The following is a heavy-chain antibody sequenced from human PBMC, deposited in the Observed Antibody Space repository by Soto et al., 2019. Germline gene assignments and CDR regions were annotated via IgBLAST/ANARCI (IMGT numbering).Heavy chain of an antibody. CDR3: ARLIYYDFWSGYYHEMKPNYGMDV. D-gene: IGHD3-3*01. Sequence: PGESLKISCKGSGYSFTSYWIGWVRQMPGKGLEWMGIIYPGDSDTRYSPSFQGQVTISADKSISTAYLQWSSLKASDTAMYYCARLIYYDFWSGYYHEMKPNYGMDVWGQGTTVTVSS. J-gene: IGHJ6*02. CDR2: IYPGDSDT. V-gene: IGHV5-51*01. CDR1: GYSFTSYW.